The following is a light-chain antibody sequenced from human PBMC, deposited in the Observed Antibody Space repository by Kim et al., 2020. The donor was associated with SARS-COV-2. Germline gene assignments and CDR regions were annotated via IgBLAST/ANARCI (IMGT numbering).Light chain of an antibody. Sequence: DIQMTQSPSTLSASVGDRVTITCRASQSITKWLAWYQQRPGKAPKLLIYDASTLESGVPSKFSGSGSGTEFTLTIYNLQPGDSATYYCQQYDDYTSFGGGTKVDIK. CDR2: DAS. CDR3: QQYDDYTS. J-gene: IGKJ4*01. V-gene: IGKV1-5*01. CDR1: QSITKW.